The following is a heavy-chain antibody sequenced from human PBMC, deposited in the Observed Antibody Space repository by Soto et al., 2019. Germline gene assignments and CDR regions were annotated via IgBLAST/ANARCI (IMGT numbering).Heavy chain of an antibody. Sequence: QVHLVQSGAEVKKPGASVKVSCKGSGYAFTTYGITWVRQAPGQGLEWMGWISAHNGNTNYAQKLQGRVTVTRDTSTSTAYMELRSLRSDDTAVCYCARGRYGDYWGQGALVTVSS. D-gene: IGHD1-1*01. CDR1: GYAFTTYG. J-gene: IGHJ4*02. CDR2: ISAHNGNT. V-gene: IGHV1-18*01. CDR3: ARGRYGDY.